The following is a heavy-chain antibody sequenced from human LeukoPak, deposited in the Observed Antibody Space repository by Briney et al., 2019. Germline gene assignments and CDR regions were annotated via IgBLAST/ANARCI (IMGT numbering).Heavy chain of an antibody. Sequence: GGSLRLSCAASGFTFSIYGMHWVRQAPGKGLEWVAATWYDGSNSYYAESVKGRFTVSRDNSKNTLYLQMNSLRAEDTAVYYCARATGRSTSTHAFDYWGQGTLVTVSA. CDR3: ARATGRSTSTHAFDY. CDR1: GFTFSIYG. D-gene: IGHD2-2*01. CDR2: TWYDGSNS. V-gene: IGHV3-33*01. J-gene: IGHJ4*02.